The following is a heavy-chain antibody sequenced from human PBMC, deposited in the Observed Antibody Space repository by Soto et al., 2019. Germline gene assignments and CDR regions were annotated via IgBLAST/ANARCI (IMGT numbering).Heavy chain of an antibody. V-gene: IGHV3-21*01. Sequence: EVQLVESGGGLVKPGGSLTLSCAASGFAFRSYDMNWVRQAPGKGLEWVASISSGSSNIYYADSVKGRFTISRDNAKNSLFLQMDSLRAEVSAVYYCASATVVAATFDFWGQGTLVTVSP. J-gene: IGHJ4*02. CDR3: ASATVVAATFDF. CDR2: ISSGSSNI. CDR1: GFAFRSYD. D-gene: IGHD2-15*01.